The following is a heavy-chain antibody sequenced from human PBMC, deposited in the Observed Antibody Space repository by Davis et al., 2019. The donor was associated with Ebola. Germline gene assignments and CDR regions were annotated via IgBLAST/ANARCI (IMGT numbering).Heavy chain of an antibody. D-gene: IGHD3-16*01. CDR2: IYYTGSA. CDR1: GVSISRHY. V-gene: IGHV4-59*11. Sequence: PSETLSLTCTVSGVSISRHYWSWIRQPPGKRLEWIGSIYYTGSAYYNSSLNGRVTISVDTSKNQFSLKLSSVTAADTAMYYCAERGGSVWGQGTLVTVS. CDR3: AERGGSV. J-gene: IGHJ4*02.